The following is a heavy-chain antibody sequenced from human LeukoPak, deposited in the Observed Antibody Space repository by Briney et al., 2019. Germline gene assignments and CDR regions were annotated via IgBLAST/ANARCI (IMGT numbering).Heavy chain of an antibody. CDR1: GYTFTSYY. CDR3: ARSTTPMAVAGHDFDY. CDR2: INPSGGST. V-gene: IGHV1-46*01. D-gene: IGHD6-19*01. Sequence: VASVRVSCKASGYTFTSYYMHWVRQAPGQGLEWMGIINPSGGSTSYAQKFQGRVTMTRDTSTSTVYMELSSLRSEDTAVYYCARSTTPMAVAGHDFDYWGKGTLVTVSS. J-gene: IGHJ4*02.